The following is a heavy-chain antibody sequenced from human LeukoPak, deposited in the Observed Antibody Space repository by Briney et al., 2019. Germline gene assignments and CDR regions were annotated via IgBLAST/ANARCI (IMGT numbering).Heavy chain of an antibody. CDR1: GGTFSSYA. Sequence: VASVKVSCKASGGTFSSYAISWVRQAPGQGLEWMGGIIPIFGTANYAQKFQGRVTITADESTSTAYMELSSLRSEDTAVYYCATDYGGNSAMDYWGQGTLVTVPS. V-gene: IGHV1-69*01. J-gene: IGHJ4*02. CDR2: IIPIFGTA. D-gene: IGHD4-23*01. CDR3: ATDYGGNSAMDY.